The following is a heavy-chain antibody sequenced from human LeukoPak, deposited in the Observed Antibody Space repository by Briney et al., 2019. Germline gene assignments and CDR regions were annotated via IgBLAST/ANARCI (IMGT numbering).Heavy chain of an antibody. CDR2: IYSGGST. J-gene: IGHJ4*02. Sequence: GGSLRLSCAASGFTVSSNYMSWVRQAPGKGLEWVSVIYSGGSTYYADSVKGRFTISRDNSKNTLYLQMNSLRAEDTAVYYCAITMVREVISYWGQGTLVTVSS. CDR1: GFTVSSNY. D-gene: IGHD3-10*01. V-gene: IGHV3-53*01. CDR3: AITMVREVISY.